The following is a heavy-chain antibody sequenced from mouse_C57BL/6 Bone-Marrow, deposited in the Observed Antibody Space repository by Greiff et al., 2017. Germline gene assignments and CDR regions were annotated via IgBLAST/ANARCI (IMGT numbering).Heavy chain of an antibody. J-gene: IGHJ4*01. CDR1: GYTITSDY. Sequence: EVQLQQSGPELVKPGASVKLSCTASGYTITSDYIHWVKQRPEQGLEWIGWIYPENGGTEYASKFKGKATMTADTSSNTAYLQLSRLTSEDTAVYCGSASITAVDALDYWGQGTSVTVSS. CDR3: SASITAVDALDY. CDR2: IYPENGGT. V-gene: IGHV14-4*01. D-gene: IGHD1-1*01.